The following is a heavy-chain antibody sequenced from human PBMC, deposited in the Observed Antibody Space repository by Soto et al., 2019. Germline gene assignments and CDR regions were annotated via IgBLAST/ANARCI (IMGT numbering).Heavy chain of an antibody. CDR3: AKGSYDSSGYYLFPFDY. CDR1: GFTFSSYA. V-gene: IGHV3-23*01. D-gene: IGHD3-22*01. CDR2: ISGSGGST. Sequence: GGSLRLSCAASGFTFSSYAMSWVRQAPGKGLEWVSAISGSGGSTYYADSVKGRFTISRDNSKNTLYLQMNSLRAEDTAVYYCAKGSYDSSGYYLFPFDYWGQGTLVTVSS. J-gene: IGHJ4*02.